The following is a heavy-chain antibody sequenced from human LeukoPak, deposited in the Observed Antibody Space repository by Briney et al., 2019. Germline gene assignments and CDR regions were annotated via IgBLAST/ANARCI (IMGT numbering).Heavy chain of an antibody. Sequence: PGGSLRLSCAASGFTFINAWMNWVRQAPGRGPEWVGRIKSKTDGGTTEYAAPVKGRFTISRDDSKNTLYLQMNSLKTEDTAVYYCTTGVAGSFDIWGQGTKVTVSS. J-gene: IGHJ3*02. V-gene: IGHV3-15*07. CDR2: IKSKTDGGTT. D-gene: IGHD6-19*01. CDR1: GFTFINAW. CDR3: TTGVAGSFDI.